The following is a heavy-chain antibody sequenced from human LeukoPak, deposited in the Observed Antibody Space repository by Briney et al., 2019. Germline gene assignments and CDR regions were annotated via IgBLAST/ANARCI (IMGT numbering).Heavy chain of an antibody. J-gene: IGHJ4*02. CDR3: VRIDDY. D-gene: IGHD2-15*01. Sequence: PSETLSLTCTVYGGSFSGYYWSWIRQPPGKGLEWIAEINHSGRTNYNPSLKSRVTMSVDTSKNQFSLKLCSVTAADTAVYYCVRIDDYWGQGTLVTVSS. V-gene: IGHV4-34*01. CDR2: INHSGRT. CDR1: GGSFSGYY.